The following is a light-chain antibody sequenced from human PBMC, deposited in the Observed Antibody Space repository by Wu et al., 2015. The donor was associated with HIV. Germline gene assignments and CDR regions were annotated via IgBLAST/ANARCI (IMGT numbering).Light chain of an antibody. Sequence: DIQLTQSPSTQSASVGERVTMTCRASESLNNRLAWYQQKPGKAPQLLIYWASSLERGAPSRFSGSGSETEFTLTIASLQPDDFATYYCQQYSSYSAWTFGQGTKVE. J-gene: IGKJ1*01. V-gene: IGKV1-5*03. CDR3: QQYSSYSAWT. CDR1: ESLNNR. CDR2: WAS.